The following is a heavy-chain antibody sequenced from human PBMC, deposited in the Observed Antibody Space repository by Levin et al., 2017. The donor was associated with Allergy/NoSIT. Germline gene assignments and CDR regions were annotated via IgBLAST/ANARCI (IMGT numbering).Heavy chain of an antibody. CDR3: ARVTTGYSSSWYSLSYYFDY. CDR1: GGSFSGYY. V-gene: IGHV4-34*01. Sequence: ESLKISCAVYGGSFSGYYWSWIRQPPGKGLEWIGEINHSGSTNYNPSLKSRVTISVDTSKNQFSLKLSSVTAADTAVYYCARVTTGYSSSWYSLSYYFDYWGQGTLVTVSS. D-gene: IGHD6-13*01. J-gene: IGHJ4*02. CDR2: INHSGST.